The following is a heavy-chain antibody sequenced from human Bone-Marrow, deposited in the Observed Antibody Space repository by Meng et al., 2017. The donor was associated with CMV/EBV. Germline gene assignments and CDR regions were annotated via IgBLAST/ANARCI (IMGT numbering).Heavy chain of an antibody. Sequence: SGGIFNSYTITWVRQAPGHGLEWMGGIIPIFATPQYVQKFQGRLTITADGSTNTVYMELTSLRSDDTAVYYCARGYGSGTDYNGFNYWGQGALVTVSS. CDR1: GGIFNSYT. CDR2: IIPIFATP. J-gene: IGHJ4*02. V-gene: IGHV1-69*01. D-gene: IGHD3-10*01. CDR3: ARGYGSGTDYNGFNY.